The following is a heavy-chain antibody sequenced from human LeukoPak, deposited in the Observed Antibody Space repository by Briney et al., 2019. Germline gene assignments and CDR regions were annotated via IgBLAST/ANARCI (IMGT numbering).Heavy chain of an antibody. Sequence: ASVKVSCKASGYTFTGYYMHWVRQAPGQGLEWMGWINPNSGGTNYAQKFQGRVTMTRDTSISTAYMELSRLSSDDTAVYYCARVPDYGDYSARYYFDYWGQGTLVTVSS. CDR2: INPNSGGT. CDR3: ARVPDYGDYSARYYFDY. J-gene: IGHJ4*02. D-gene: IGHD4-17*01. CDR1: GYTFTGYY. V-gene: IGHV1-2*02.